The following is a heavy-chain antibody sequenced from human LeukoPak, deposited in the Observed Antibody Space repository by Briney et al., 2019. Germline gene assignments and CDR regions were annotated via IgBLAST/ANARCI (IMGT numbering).Heavy chain of an antibody. J-gene: IGHJ6*03. CDR2: IRYDGSNK. D-gene: IGHD6-19*01. CDR3: ARDPGSDSSGYNYYYYMDV. V-gene: IGHV3-30*02. Sequence: PGGSLRLSCEASGFSFPYGMSWVRQAPGKGLEWVAFIRYDGSNKYYSDSVKGRFTISRDNSKNTLYLQMNSLRAEDTAVYYCARDPGSDSSGYNYYYYMDVWGKGTTVTVSS. CDR1: GFSFPYG.